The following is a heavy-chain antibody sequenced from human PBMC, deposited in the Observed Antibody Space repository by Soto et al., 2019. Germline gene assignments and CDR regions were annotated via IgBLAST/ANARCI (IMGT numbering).Heavy chain of an antibody. V-gene: IGHV3-7*03. CDR2: IKQDGSEK. CDR3: ARPVARFLEWLPFDY. D-gene: IGHD3-3*01. CDR1: GFTFSSYW. J-gene: IGHJ4*02. Sequence: VQLVESGGGLVQPGGSLRLSCAASGFTFSSYWMSWVRQAPGKGLEWVANIKQDGSEKYYVDSVKGRFTISRDNAKNSLYLQMNSLRAEDTAVYYCARPVARFLEWLPFDYWGQGTLVTVSS.